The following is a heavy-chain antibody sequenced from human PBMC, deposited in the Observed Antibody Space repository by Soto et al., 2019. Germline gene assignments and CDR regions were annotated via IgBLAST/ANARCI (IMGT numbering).Heavy chain of an antibody. V-gene: IGHV3-33*01. CDR1: GFTFSSYA. D-gene: IGHD6-13*01. CDR3: AREYSSGWYYLDC. Sequence: QVQLVESGGGVVQPGRSLRLSCTTSGFTFSSYAMHWVRQAPGKGLEWVAVIRYDGSDKYYADSVKGRFTISRDNSKNRLYRKMNSLRAEDTSIYYCAREYSSGWYYLDCWGQGALVTVSS. J-gene: IGHJ4*02. CDR2: IRYDGSDK.